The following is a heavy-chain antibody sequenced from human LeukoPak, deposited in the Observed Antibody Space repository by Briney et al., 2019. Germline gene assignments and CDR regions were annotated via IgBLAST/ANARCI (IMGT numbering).Heavy chain of an antibody. CDR3: TGHHQAYSRTY. Sequence: PGGSLRLSCAASGFTFTSFAMGWVRQAPGKGLEWVSTISRSGVATYYANSVKGRFTISRDNAKGTLYLQMSSLRAEDTAVYYCTGHHQAYSRTYWGQGTLVTVSS. CDR2: ISRSGVAT. V-gene: IGHV3-23*01. D-gene: IGHD4-11*01. J-gene: IGHJ4*02. CDR1: GFTFTSFA.